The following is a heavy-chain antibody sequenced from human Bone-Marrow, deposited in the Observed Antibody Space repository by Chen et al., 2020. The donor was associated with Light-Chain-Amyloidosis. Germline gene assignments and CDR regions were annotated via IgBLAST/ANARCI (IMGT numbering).Heavy chain of an antibody. Sequence: EVQLVESGGGLLQRGGSLRLSCAASGFAFSSYAMSWVRQAAGKGLEWVSTIRGSGGSRYYGDSVKGRFTISRDNSENALFVQMNSLRAEDTAVYYCAKDISYDDILPGYPADAFDIWGQGTMVTVSS. D-gene: IGHD3-9*01. V-gene: IGHV3-23*04. CDR2: IRGSGGSR. CDR1: GFAFSSYA. CDR3: AKDISYDDILPGYPADAFDI. J-gene: IGHJ3*02.